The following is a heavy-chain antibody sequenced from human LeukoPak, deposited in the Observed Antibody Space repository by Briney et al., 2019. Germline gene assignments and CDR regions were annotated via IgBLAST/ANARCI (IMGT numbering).Heavy chain of an antibody. CDR2: INPSGGST. V-gene: IGHV1-46*01. CDR1: GYTFTSYY. J-gene: IGHJ5*02. CDR3: ARDFRGSGSLPPXFDP. Sequence: ASVKVSCKASGYTFTSYYMHWVRQAPGQGLEWMGIINPSGGSTSYAQKFQGRVTMTRDMSTSTVYMELSSLRSEDTAVYYCARDFRGSGSLPPXFDPXGQGTLVTVX. D-gene: IGHD3-10*01.